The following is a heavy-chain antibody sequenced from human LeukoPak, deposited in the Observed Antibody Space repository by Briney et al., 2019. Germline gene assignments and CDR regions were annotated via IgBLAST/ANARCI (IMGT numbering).Heavy chain of an antibody. D-gene: IGHD6-13*01. CDR2: IKHDGSEK. Sequence: GGSLRLSCAASGFTFSSYWTSWVRQPPGKGLEWVANIKHDGSEKYYVDSVKGRFTISRDNAKNSLYLQMNSLRAEDTAVYYCARVGTAEGTLEDYWGQGTLATVSS. J-gene: IGHJ4*02. CDR3: ARVGTAEGTLEDY. CDR1: GFTFSSYW. V-gene: IGHV3-7*01.